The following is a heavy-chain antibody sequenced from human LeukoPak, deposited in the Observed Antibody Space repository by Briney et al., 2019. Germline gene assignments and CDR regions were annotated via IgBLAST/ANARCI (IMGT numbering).Heavy chain of an antibody. Sequence: SETLSLTCTVSGGSISSYYWSWIRQPPGKGLEWIGYIYYSGSTNYNPSLKSRVTISVDTSKNQFSLKLSSVTAADTAVYYCARLGYGDYLYYFDYRGQGTLVTVSS. V-gene: IGHV4-59*01. J-gene: IGHJ4*02. CDR2: IYYSGST. CDR3: ARLGYGDYLYYFDY. D-gene: IGHD4-17*01. CDR1: GGSISSYY.